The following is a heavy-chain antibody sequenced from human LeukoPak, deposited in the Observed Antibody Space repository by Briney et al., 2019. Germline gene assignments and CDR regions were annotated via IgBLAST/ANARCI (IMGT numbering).Heavy chain of an antibody. CDR1: GGAFRGYN. D-gene: IGHD2-21*02. CDR3: ARVQYCGGDCPNDAFDI. CDR2: INDSGST. J-gene: IGHJ3*02. Sequence: SETLCLTSAVYGGAFRGYNWSTIRQPPGNGLKWIGEINDSGSTNYNPSLKSRVSISVDTSKNQFSLKLSSVTAADTAVYYCARVQYCGGDCPNDAFDIWGQGTMVTVSS. V-gene: IGHV4-34*01.